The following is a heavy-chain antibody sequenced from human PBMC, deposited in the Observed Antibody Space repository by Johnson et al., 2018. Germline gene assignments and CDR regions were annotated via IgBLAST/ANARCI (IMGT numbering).Heavy chain of an antibody. CDR2: IFWDSGGR. D-gene: IGHD3-16*01. Sequence: VQLVESGGGLVQPGGSXRLSCVASGFTSNDYAMHWVRQAPGKGLEWVSGIFWDSGGRGYADSVKGRFFVSSDNARNSLYLQMNSPRPEDTAIYYCANALGVDPYDGFDTWGQGTMVTVSS. V-gene: IGHV3-9*02. J-gene: IGHJ3*02. CDR3: ANALGVDPYDGFDT. CDR1: GFTSNDYA.